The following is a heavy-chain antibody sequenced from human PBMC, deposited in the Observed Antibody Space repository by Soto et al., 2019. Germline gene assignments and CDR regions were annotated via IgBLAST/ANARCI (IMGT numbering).Heavy chain of an antibody. D-gene: IGHD3-3*01. V-gene: IGHV1-69*13. CDR2: IIPVLGTT. CDR3: ARDTIGNVTRYCFDY. CDR1: GGTFRTES. J-gene: IGHJ4*01. Sequence: ASVKVSCKASGGTFRTESFNWVRQAPGQGLEWMGGIIPVLGTTDYAPRFRGRVTITADESTSTAYMEVGSLTYADTDVYYCARDTIGNVTRYCFDYRG.